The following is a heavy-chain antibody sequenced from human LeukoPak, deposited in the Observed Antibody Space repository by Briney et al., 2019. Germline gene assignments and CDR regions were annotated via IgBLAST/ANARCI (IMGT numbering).Heavy chain of an antibody. CDR1: GFTFSSYG. Sequence: GRSLRLSCAASGFTFSSYGMHWVRQAPGKGLEWVAVISYDGSNKYYADSVKGRFTISRDNSKNTLYLQMNSLRAGDTAVYYCAKDSGSYPDLDYWGQGTLVTVSS. J-gene: IGHJ4*02. D-gene: IGHD1-26*01. CDR3: AKDSGSYPDLDY. CDR2: ISYDGSNK. V-gene: IGHV3-30*18.